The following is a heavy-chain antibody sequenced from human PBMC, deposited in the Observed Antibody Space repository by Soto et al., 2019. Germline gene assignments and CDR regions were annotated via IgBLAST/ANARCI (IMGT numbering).Heavy chain of an antibody. D-gene: IGHD6-6*01. CDR1: GYSFISYW. CDR2: IYPGDSDT. CDR3: ATPSSIAARPGYYYYGMDV. Sequence: GESLKISCKGSGYSFISYWIGWVRQMPGKGLEWMGIIYPGDSDTRYSPSFQGQVTISADKSISTAHLQWSSLKASDTAMYYCATPSSIAARPGYYYYGMDVWGQGTTVTVSS. V-gene: IGHV5-51*01. J-gene: IGHJ6*02.